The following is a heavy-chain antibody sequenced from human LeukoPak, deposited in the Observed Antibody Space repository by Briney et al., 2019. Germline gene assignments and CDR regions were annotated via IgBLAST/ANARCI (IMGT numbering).Heavy chain of an antibody. Sequence: ASVKVSCKASGYTFTGYYMHWVRQALGQGLEWMGWINPNSGGTNYAQKFQGRVTMTRDTSISTAYMELSRLRSDDTAVYYCARDSWFGELPGTYYYYGMDVWGQGTTVTVSS. CDR2: INPNSGGT. J-gene: IGHJ6*02. D-gene: IGHD3-10*01. V-gene: IGHV1-2*02. CDR3: ARDSWFGELPGTYYYYGMDV. CDR1: GYTFTGYY.